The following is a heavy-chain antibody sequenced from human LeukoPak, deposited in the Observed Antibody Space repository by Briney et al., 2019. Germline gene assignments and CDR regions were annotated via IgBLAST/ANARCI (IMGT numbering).Heavy chain of an antibody. CDR2: IYPGDSDT. CDR1: GYSFTSYW. Sequence: GESLKISCKGSGYSFTSYWIGWVRQMPGKGLEWMGIIYPGDSDTRYSPSFQGQVTISADKSISTAYLQWSSLKASDTAMYYCARSRFYSSGSYYNLIDYWGQGTLVTVSS. CDR3: ARSRFYSSGSYYNLIDY. J-gene: IGHJ4*02. V-gene: IGHV5-51*01. D-gene: IGHD3-10*01.